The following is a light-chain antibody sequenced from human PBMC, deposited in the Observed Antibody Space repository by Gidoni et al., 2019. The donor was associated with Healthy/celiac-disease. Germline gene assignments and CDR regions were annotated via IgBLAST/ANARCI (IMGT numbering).Light chain of an antibody. CDR2: DAS. J-gene: IGKJ4*01. CDR3: QQYDNLPLT. V-gene: IGKV1-33*01. CDR1: QDISNY. Sequence: DIQMTQSPSSLSASVGDRVPITCQASQDISNYLNWYQQKPGQAPKLLIYDASNLETGVPSRCSGSGAGTDFTFTISSLQPEYIATYYCQQYDNLPLTFGGGTKVEIK.